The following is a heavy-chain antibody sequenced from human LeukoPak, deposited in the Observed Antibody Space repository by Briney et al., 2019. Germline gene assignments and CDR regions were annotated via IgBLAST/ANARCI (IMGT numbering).Heavy chain of an antibody. V-gene: IGHV1-69*04. CDR3: ARDLSKGYSYGQDYYYMDV. D-gene: IGHD5-18*01. CDR2: IIPILGIA. J-gene: IGHJ6*03. Sequence: HVASVKVSCKASGGTFSSYAISWVRQAPGQGLEWMGRIIPILGIANYAQKFQGRVTITTDESTSTAYMELSSLRSEDTAVYYCARDLSKGYSYGQDYYYMDVWGKGTTVTVSS. CDR1: GGTFSSYA.